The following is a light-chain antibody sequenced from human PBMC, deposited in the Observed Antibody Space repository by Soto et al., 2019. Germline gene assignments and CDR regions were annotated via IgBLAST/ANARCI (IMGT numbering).Light chain of an antibody. CDR1: SSDVGGYNY. CDR3: SSYTSSSTGV. J-gene: IGLJ2*01. V-gene: IGLV2-14*01. Sequence: QSVLTKPASVSGSPGQSITISCTGTSSDVGGYNYVSWYQQHPGKAPKLMIYEVSNRPSGVSNRFSGSKSGNTASLTISGLQAEDEADYYGSSYTSSSTGVFGGGTKLTVL. CDR2: EVS.